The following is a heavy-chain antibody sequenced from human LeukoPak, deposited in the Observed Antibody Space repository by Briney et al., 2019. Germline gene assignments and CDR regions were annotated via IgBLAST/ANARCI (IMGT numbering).Heavy chain of an antibody. CDR1: GFTFSSYG. CDR2: MNGDGSQI. CDR3: VAWGNSGNS. D-gene: IGHD1-26*01. J-gene: IGHJ3*01. Sequence: GRSLRLSCAASGFTFSSYGMHWVRQAPAKGLEWVAHMNGDGSQIYYMDFVKGRFTISRDNAKNSLYLQMNGLRAEDTAVYYCVAWGNSGNSWGQGTMVIVSS. V-gene: IGHV3-7*01.